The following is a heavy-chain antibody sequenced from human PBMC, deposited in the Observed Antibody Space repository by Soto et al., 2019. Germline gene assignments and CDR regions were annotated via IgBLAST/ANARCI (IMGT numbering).Heavy chain of an antibody. CDR3: ARDTDCSGGSCYSGGMDV. Sequence: SVRGSRKSSGYTVTHYDIYWVRQDTGQVIEWMGWMNPNSGNTGYAQKFQGRVTMTRNTSISTAYMELSSLRSEDTAVYYCARDTDCSGGSCYSGGMDVWGQGTTVT. V-gene: IGHV1-8*01. CDR1: GYTVTHYD. CDR2: MNPNSGNT. D-gene: IGHD2-15*01. J-gene: IGHJ6*02.